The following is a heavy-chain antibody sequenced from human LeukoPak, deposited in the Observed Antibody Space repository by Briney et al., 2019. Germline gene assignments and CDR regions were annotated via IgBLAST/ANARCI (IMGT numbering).Heavy chain of an antibody. J-gene: IGHJ6*02. CDR3: ARDGHYYDYYYYYGMDV. CDR1: GYTFTSYG. D-gene: IGHD3-10*01. Sequence: ASVKVSCKASGYTFTSYGISWVRQAPGQRLEWMGWINAGNGNTKYSQKFQGRVTITRDTSASTAYMELSSLRSEDTAVYYCARDGHYYDYYYYYGMDVWGQGTTVTVSS. CDR2: INAGNGNT. V-gene: IGHV1-3*01.